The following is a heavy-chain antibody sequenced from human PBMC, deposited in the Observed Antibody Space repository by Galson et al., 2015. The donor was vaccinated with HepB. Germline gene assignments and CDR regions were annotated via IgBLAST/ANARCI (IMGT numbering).Heavy chain of an antibody. CDR2: ISASAGRT. D-gene: IGHD2-21*02. Sequence: SLRLSCAASGFTFSNYAMNWFRQAPGKGLEWVSSISASAGRTYYADSVEGRFTISRDNSKNTLCLQMDSLRAEDTAVYYCAKGNTAVTALAHLDYWGQGTLVTVSS. CDR3: AKGNTAVTALAHLDY. J-gene: IGHJ4*02. V-gene: IGHV3-23*01. CDR1: GFTFSNYA.